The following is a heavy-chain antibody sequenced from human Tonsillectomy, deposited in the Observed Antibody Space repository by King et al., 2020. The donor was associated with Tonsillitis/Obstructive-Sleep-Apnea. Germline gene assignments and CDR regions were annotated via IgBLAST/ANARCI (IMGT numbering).Heavy chain of an antibody. V-gene: IGHV4-39*01. CDR1: GGSISSSSYY. Sequence: LQLQESGPGLVKPSETLSLTCTVSGGSISSSSYYWGWIRQPPGKGLEWIGSIYYSGSTYYNPSLKSRVTISVDTSKNQFSLKLSSVTAADTAVYYCARHEGWWLRWNYYYYYMDVWGKGTTVTVSS. CDR2: IYYSGST. J-gene: IGHJ6*03. D-gene: IGHD5-12*01. CDR3: ARHEGWWLRWNYYYYYMDV.